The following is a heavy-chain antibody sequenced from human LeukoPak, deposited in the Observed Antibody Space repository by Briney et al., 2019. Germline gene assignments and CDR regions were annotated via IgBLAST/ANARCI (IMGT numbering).Heavy chain of an antibody. Sequence: GASVKVSCRASGYTFTSYDINWVRQATGQGLEWMGWMNPNSGNTGYAQKSQGRVTMTRNTSISTAYMELSSLGSEDTAVYYCAIRYGSGEKYYYYYYMDVWGKGTTVTVSS. CDR2: MNPNSGNT. CDR1: GYTFTSYD. V-gene: IGHV1-8*01. D-gene: IGHD3-10*01. J-gene: IGHJ6*03. CDR3: AIRYGSGEKYYYYYYMDV.